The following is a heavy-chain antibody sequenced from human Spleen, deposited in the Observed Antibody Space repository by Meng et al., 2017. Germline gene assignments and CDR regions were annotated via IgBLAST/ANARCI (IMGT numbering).Heavy chain of an antibody. V-gene: IGHV4-61*01. CDR3: ARQTKYDFWIIH. D-gene: IGHD3-3*01. Sequence: QAPLQESCPGVVIPSEALSLTCTVSGGSVSSSSYYWSWIRQPPGKGLEWIGYIYYSGSTNYNPSLKSRVTISVDTSKNQFSLKLSSVTAADTAVYYCARQTKYDFWIIHWGQGTLVTVSS. CDR2: IYYSGST. J-gene: IGHJ4*02. CDR1: GGSVSSSSYY.